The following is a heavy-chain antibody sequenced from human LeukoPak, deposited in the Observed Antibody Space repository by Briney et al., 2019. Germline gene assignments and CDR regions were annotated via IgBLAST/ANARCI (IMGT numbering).Heavy chain of an antibody. J-gene: IGHJ5*02. CDR2: ISASGGST. D-gene: IGHD3-16*02. CDR1: GFTFSSYA. CDR3: AKKHNDYVWGSYRSLWFDP. V-gene: IGHV3-23*01. Sequence: GESLRLSCAASGFTFSSYAMSWVRQAPGKGLEWVSAISASGGSTYYADSVKGRFTISRDNSKNTLYLQMNSLRAEDTAVYYCAKKHNDYVWGSYRSLWFDPWGQRTLVSVPS.